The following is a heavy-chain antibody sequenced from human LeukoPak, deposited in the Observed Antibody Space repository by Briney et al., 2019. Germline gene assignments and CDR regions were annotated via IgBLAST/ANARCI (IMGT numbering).Heavy chain of an antibody. J-gene: IGHJ3*02. D-gene: IGHD6-19*01. Sequence: SETLSFTCTVSGGSIANKIWSWLRPPQGQGLEWIGCIYSDRSTNYNPSLKSRVTISVDTSKHQFSLKLNSVTAADTAVYYCARASDSSGSYSGGHIWGQGTMVTVSS. CDR1: GGSIANKI. CDR2: IYSDRST. CDR3: ARASDSSGSYSGGHI. V-gene: IGHV4-59*01.